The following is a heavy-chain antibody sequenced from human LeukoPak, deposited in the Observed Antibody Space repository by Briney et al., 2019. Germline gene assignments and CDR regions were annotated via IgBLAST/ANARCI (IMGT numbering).Heavy chain of an antibody. J-gene: IGHJ3*02. V-gene: IGHV4-59*01. CDR1: GGSISNYY. CDR3: ARAGTTGAFDI. CDR2: IYYSGST. D-gene: IGHD1-7*01. Sequence: PSETLSLTCTVSGGSISNYYWSWIRQPPGKGLEWIGYIYYSGSTNYNPSLKSRVTISVDTSKNQFSLKLSSVTAADTAVYYCARAGTTGAFDIWGQGTMVTVSS.